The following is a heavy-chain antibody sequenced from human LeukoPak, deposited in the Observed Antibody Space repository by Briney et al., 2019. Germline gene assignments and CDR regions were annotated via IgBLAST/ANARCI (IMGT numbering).Heavy chain of an antibody. CDR1: GYAFTSYG. CDR2: ISAYNGNT. J-gene: IGHJ4*02. Sequence: ASVKVSCKASGYAFTSYGISWVRQAPGQGLEWMGWISAYNGNTNYAQKLQGRVTMTTDTSTSTAYMELRSLRSDDTAVYYCSRDQGYCSGGSCKTPFDYWGQGTLVTVSS. CDR3: SRDQGYCSGGSCKTPFDY. V-gene: IGHV1-18*01. D-gene: IGHD2-15*01.